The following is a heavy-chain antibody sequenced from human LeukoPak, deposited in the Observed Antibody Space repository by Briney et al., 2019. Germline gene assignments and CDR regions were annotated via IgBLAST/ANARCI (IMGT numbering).Heavy chain of an antibody. CDR1: GGSISSSSYY. D-gene: IGHD1-26*01. Sequence: SETLSLTCTVSGGSISSSSYYWGWIRQPPGKGLEWIGSIYYSGSTYYNPSLKSRVTISVDTSKNQFSLKLSSVTAADTAVYYCARLGPWELLWTFDYWGQGTLVTVSS. CDR3: ARLGPWELLWTFDY. V-gene: IGHV4-39*01. J-gene: IGHJ4*02. CDR2: IYYSGST.